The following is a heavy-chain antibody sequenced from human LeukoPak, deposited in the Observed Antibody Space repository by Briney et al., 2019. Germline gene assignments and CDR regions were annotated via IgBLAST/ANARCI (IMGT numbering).Heavy chain of an antibody. CDR3: ARESYQLLGFGYYFDY. CDR1: GFTFSDYY. Sequence: GGSLRLSCAASGFTFSDYYMSWIRQAPGKGLEWVSYSSSSSYTNYADPVKGRFTISRDNAKNSLYLQMNSLRAEDTAVYYCARESYQLLGFGYYFDYWGQGTLVTVSS. D-gene: IGHD2-2*01. V-gene: IGHV3-11*06. CDR2: SSSSSYT. J-gene: IGHJ4*02.